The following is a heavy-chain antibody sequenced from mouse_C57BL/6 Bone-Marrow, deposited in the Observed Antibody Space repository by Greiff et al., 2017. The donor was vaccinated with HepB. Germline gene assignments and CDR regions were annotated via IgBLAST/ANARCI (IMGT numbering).Heavy chain of an antibody. Sequence: VQLKESGGGLVKPGGSLKLSCAASGFTFSSYAMSWVRQTPEKRLEWVATISDGGSYTYYPDNVKGRFTISRDNAKNNLYLQMSHLKSEDTAMYYCAREGNLAWFAYWGQGTLVTVSA. D-gene: IGHD2-1*01. CDR2: ISDGGSYT. V-gene: IGHV5-4*01. J-gene: IGHJ3*01. CDR1: GFTFSSYA. CDR3: AREGNLAWFAY.